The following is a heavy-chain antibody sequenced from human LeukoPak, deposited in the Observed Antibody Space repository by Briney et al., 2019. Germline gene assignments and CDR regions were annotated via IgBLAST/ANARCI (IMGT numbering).Heavy chain of an antibody. J-gene: IGHJ3*02. V-gene: IGHV5-51*01. Sequence: GESLQISCQGSGYCFTSYWIGWVRRLPGKGLEWMGIIYPGDADTRYSPSFQGQVTISADKSISTAYLQWSSLKASDTAMYYCARERQYTYYYDSSGLDAFDIWGQGTMVTVSS. D-gene: IGHD3-22*01. CDR2: IYPGDADT. CDR1: GYCFTSYW. CDR3: ARERQYTYYYDSSGLDAFDI.